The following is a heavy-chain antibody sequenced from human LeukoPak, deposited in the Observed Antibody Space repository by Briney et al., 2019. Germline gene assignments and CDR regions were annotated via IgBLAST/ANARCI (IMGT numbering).Heavy chain of an antibody. CDR3: ATYYYDSSGYYADY. D-gene: IGHD3-22*01. V-gene: IGHV3-74*01. CDR1: GFTVSGNY. Sequence: GSLRLSCAVSGFTVSGNYMSWVRQAPGKGLVWVSRINSDGSSTSYADSVKGRFTISRDNAKNTLYLQMNSLRAEDTAVYYCATYYYDSSGYYADYWGQGTLVTVSS. CDR2: INSDGSST. J-gene: IGHJ4*02.